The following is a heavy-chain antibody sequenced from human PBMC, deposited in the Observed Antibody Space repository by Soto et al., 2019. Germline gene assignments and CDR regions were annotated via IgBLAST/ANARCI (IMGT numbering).Heavy chain of an antibody. V-gene: IGHV3-30-3*01. CDR2: ISYDGSNK. CDR1: GFTFSSYA. Sequence: LRLSCAASGFTFSSYAMHWVRQAPGKGLERVAVISYDGSNKYYADSVKGRFTISRDNSKNTLYLQMNSLRAEDTAVYYCARDLVGATIYYYCGMDVWGQGTTVTVSS. CDR3: ARDLVGATIYYYCGMDV. J-gene: IGHJ6*02. D-gene: IGHD1-26*01.